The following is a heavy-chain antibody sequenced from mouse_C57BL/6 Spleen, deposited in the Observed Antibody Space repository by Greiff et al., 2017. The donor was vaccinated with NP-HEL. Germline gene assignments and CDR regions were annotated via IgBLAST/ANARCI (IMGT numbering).Heavy chain of an antibody. CDR3: ASRAYYSKDTFAY. CDR2: INPNNGGT. Sequence: VQLQQSGPELVKPGASVKISCKASGYTFTDYYMNWVKQSHGKSLEWIGDINPNNGGTSYNQKFKGKATLTVDKSSSTAYMELRSLTSEDSAVYYCASRAYYSKDTFAYWGQGTLVTVSA. J-gene: IGHJ3*01. D-gene: IGHD2-5*01. CDR1: GYTFTDYY. V-gene: IGHV1-26*01.